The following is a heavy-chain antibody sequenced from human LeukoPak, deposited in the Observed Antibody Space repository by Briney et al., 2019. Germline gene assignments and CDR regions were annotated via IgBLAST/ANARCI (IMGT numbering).Heavy chain of an antibody. CDR1: GYSFTSCW. J-gene: IGHJ4*02. CDR3: ARLIIPTAPFDY. Sequence: GESLKISCKASGYSFTSCWIGWVRQMPGKGLEWMGIIYPGDSDTRYSPSFQGQVTISADKSVSIAYLRWSSLKASDTAMYYCARLIIPTAPFDYWGQGTLVTVSS. CDR2: IYPGDSDT. D-gene: IGHD2/OR15-2a*01. V-gene: IGHV5-51*01.